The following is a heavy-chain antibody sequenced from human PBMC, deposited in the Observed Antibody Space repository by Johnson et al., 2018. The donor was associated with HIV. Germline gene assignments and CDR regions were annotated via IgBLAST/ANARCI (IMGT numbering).Heavy chain of an antibody. CDR1: GFTFSNAW. V-gene: IGHV3-30*03. CDR2: ISYDGSNK. Sequence: QVQLVESGGGLVKPGGSPRLSCAASGFTFSNAWMSWVRQAPGKGLEWVAVISYDGSNKYYADSVKGRFTISRDNSKNTLYLQMNSLRAEDTAVYYCARDVIKVIAARDDAFDIWGQGTMVTVSS. J-gene: IGHJ3*02. CDR3: ARDVIKVIAARDDAFDI. D-gene: IGHD6-6*01.